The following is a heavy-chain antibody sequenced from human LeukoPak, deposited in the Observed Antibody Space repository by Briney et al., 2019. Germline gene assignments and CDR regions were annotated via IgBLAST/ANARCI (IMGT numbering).Heavy chain of an antibody. J-gene: IGHJ3*02. Sequence: SVKVSCKASRGTFSKYAISWVRQAPGQGLEWMGGIIPIFGTANYAQKFQGRVTITADESTSTAYMELSSLRSEDTAVYYCARCKDLGYYGSGIQPHDAFDIWGQGTMVTVSS. V-gene: IGHV1-69*13. CDR2: IIPIFGTA. CDR1: RGTFSKYA. D-gene: IGHD3-10*01. CDR3: ARCKDLGYYGSGIQPHDAFDI.